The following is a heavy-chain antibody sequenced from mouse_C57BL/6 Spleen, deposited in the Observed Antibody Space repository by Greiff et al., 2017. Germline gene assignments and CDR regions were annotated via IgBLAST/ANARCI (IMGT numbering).Heavy chain of an antibody. D-gene: IGHD2-4*01. CDR3: ARIEQDDYDVYYAMDY. CDR1: GYTFTDYN. V-gene: IGHV1-18*01. CDR2: INPNNGGT. J-gene: IGHJ4*01. Sequence: EVKLVESGPELVKPGASVKIPCKASGYTFTDYNMDWVKQSHGKSLEWIGDINPNNGGTIYNQKFKGKATLTVNKSSSTAYMELRSLTSEDTAVYYCARIEQDDYDVYYAMDYWGQGTSVTVSS.